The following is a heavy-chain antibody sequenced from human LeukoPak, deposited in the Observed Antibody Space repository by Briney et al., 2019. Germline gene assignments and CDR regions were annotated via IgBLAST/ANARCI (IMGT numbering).Heavy chain of an antibody. D-gene: IGHD6-19*01. J-gene: IGHJ5*02. V-gene: IGHV3-66*01. CDR2: IYSGGST. CDR1: GFTFSSYW. Sequence: GGSLRLSCAASGFTFSSYWMHWVRQAPGKGLEWVSVIYSGGSTYYADSVKGRFTISRDNSKNTLYLQMNSLRAEDTAVYYCAREIAVAGTYWFDPWGQGTLVTVSS. CDR3: AREIAVAGTYWFDP.